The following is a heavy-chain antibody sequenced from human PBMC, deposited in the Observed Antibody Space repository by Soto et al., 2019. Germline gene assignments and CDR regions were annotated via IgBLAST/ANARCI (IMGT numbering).Heavy chain of an antibody. D-gene: IGHD1-26*01. CDR2: ISAYNGNT. V-gene: IGHV1-18*01. J-gene: IGHJ6*02. Sequence: QVQLVQSGAEVKKPGASVKVSCKASGYTFTSYGISWVRQAPGQGLEWMGWISAYNGNTTYAQKLQGRVTMTTDTSTSTAYMELRSLRSDDTAVYYCAVLGGSDYYYYYGMDVWGQGTTVTVSS. CDR1: GYTFTSYG. CDR3: AVLGGSDYYYYYGMDV.